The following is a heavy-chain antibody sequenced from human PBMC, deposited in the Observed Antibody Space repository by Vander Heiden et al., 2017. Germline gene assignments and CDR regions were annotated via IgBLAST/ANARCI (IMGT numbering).Heavy chain of an antibody. CDR1: GFTFTTYG. CDR2: IWYDGDNK. D-gene: IGHD4-17*01. J-gene: IGHJ4*02. Sequence: QVQLVESGGGVVQPGRALRHSCAASGFTFTTYGIHWVRQAPGRGLEWVAHIWYDGDNKYYADSVKGRFTISRDNSKNTVYLQMNSLRPDDTAVYYCARDPSTMDGDYPRYWGQGTLVTVSS. V-gene: IGHV3-33*01. CDR3: ARDPSTMDGDYPRY.